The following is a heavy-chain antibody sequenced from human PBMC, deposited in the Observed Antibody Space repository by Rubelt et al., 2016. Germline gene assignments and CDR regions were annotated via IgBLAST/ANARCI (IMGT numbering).Heavy chain of an antibody. D-gene: IGHD3-22*01. CDR2: INHSGST. V-gene: IGHV4-34*01. CDR3: ARGKEGLGVTMMDY. J-gene: IGHJ4*02. CDR1: GGSFSGYY. Sequence: QVQLQQWGAGLLKPSETLSLTCAVYGGSFSGYYWSWIRPPPGKGLEWIGEINHSGSTNYNPSLKSRVTISVDTSKIQFSLKLSSVTAADTAVYYGARGKEGLGVTMMDYWGQGTLVTVSS.